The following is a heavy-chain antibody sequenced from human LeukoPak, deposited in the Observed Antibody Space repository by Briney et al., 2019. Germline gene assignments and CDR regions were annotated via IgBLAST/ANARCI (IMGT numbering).Heavy chain of an antibody. V-gene: IGHV3-23*01. CDR2: ISGSGGGT. CDR1: GFIFSSYA. CDR3: ARSMYNWNDLDAFDI. Sequence: GGSLRLSCAASGFIFSSYAMSWVRQAPGKGLEWVSDISGSGGGTYYADSVEGRFTISRDNSENTLYLQMNSLRGEDTALYYCARSMYNWNDLDAFDIWGQGTTVTVSS. D-gene: IGHD1-1*01. J-gene: IGHJ3*02.